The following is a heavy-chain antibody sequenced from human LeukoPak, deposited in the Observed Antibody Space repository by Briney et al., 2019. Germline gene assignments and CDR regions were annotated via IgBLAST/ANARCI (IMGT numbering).Heavy chain of an antibody. J-gene: IGHJ4*02. V-gene: IGHV5-51*01. CDR3: ARRAQLVGDY. D-gene: IGHD6-6*01. Sequence: GESLKISCKGSGYSFTSYWIGWVRQMPGKGLEWMGIIYPSESDTRYTPSFQAQVTISADKSTNTAYLQWSSLKAPDTAMYYCARRAQLVGDYWGQGTLVTVSS. CDR2: IYPSESDT. CDR1: GYSFTSYW.